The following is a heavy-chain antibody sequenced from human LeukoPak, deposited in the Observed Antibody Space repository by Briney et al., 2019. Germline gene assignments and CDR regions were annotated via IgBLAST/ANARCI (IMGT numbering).Heavy chain of an antibody. CDR1: GFTFSSYG. CDR3: AKEYCSGGSCYSREFDY. J-gene: IGHJ4*02. CDR2: ISYDGSNK. V-gene: IGHV3-30*18. Sequence: PGGSLRLFCAASGFTFSSYGMHWVRQAPGKGLEWVALISYDGSNKYYADSVKGRFTISRDNSKNTLYLQMNSLRAEDTAVYYCAKEYCSGGSCYSREFDYWGQGTLVTVSS. D-gene: IGHD2-15*01.